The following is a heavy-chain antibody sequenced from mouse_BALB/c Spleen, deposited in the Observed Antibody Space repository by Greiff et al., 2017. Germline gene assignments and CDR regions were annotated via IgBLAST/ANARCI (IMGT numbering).Heavy chain of an antibody. V-gene: IGHV14-3*02. CDR2: IDPANGNT. CDR1: GFNIKDTY. D-gene: IGHD4-1*01. Sequence: ESGAELVKPGASVKLSCTASGFNIKDTYMHWVKQRPEQGLEWIGRIDPANGNTKYDPKFQGKATITADTSSNTAYLQLSSLTSEDTAVYYCAKAWGDYYAMDYWGQGTSVTVSS. J-gene: IGHJ4*01. CDR3: AKAWGDYYAMDY.